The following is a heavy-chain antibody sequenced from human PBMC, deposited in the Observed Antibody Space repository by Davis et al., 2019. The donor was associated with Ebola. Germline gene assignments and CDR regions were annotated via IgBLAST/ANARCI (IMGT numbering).Heavy chain of an antibody. CDR1: GFTFSSYG. D-gene: IGHD1-20*01. V-gene: IGHV3-30*03. Sequence: GESLKISCAASGFTFSSYGMHWVRQAPGKGLEWVAVISSDGRNKYYADSVKGRFTISRDNSKNTLYLQMNSLRAEDTAVYYCARSPDSSISGILDYWGQGTLVTVSS. CDR2: ISSDGRNK. CDR3: ARSPDSSISGILDY. J-gene: IGHJ4*02.